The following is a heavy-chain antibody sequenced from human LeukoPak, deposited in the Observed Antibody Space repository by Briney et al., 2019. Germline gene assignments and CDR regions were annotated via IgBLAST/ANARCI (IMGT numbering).Heavy chain of an antibody. CDR1: GASISSYY. CDR3: ARDGAFAI. Sequence: SETLSLTCTVSGASISSYYWSWIRQPPGKGLEWIGYIYSSGSTNYNPSLKSRVTISIDTSKNQFSLKLSSVTAADTAVYYCARDGAFAIWGQGTMVTVSS. CDR2: IYSSGST. V-gene: IGHV4-59*01. J-gene: IGHJ3*02.